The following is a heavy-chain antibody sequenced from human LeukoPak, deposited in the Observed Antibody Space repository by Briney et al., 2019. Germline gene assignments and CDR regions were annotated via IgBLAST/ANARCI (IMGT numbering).Heavy chain of an antibody. D-gene: IGHD6-13*01. CDR2: IIPIFGTA. J-gene: IGHJ5*02. Sequence: SVKVSCKASGGTFSSYAISWVRQAPGQGLEWMGGIIPIFGTANYAQKFQGRVTITADESTSTAYMELSSLRSEDTAVYYCARDGSIAAAGPNNWFDPWGQGTLVTVSS. V-gene: IGHV1-69*13. CDR3: ARDGSIAAAGPNNWFDP. CDR1: GGTFSSYA.